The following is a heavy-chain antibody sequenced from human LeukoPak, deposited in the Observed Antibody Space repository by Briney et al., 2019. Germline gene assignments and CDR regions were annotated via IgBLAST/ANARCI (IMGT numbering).Heavy chain of an antibody. CDR3: ARYPTMVRGRHNP. Sequence: MTSQTLSLTCTVSGGSISSGGYYWSWIRQHPRKGLEWIGYIYYSGSTYYNPSLKSRVTISVDTSKNQFSLKLSSVTAADTAVYYCARYPTMVRGRHNPWGQGTLVTVSS. CDR2: IYYSGST. D-gene: IGHD3-10*01. J-gene: IGHJ5*02. V-gene: IGHV4-31*03. CDR1: GGSISSGGYY.